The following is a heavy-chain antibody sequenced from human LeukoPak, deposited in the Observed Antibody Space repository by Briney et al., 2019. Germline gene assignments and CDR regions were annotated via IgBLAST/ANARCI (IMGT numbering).Heavy chain of an antibody. V-gene: IGHV3-11*04. CDR3: ASGSIVLMVYAIPVY. D-gene: IGHD2-8*01. CDR1: GFTFSDYY. J-gene: IGHJ4*02. Sequence: GGSLRLSCAASGFTFSDYYMSWIRQAPGKGLEWVSYISSSGSTIYYADSVKGRFTISRDNSKNTLYLQMNSLRAEDTAVYYCASGSIVLMVYAIPVYWGQGTLVTVSS. CDR2: ISSSGSTI.